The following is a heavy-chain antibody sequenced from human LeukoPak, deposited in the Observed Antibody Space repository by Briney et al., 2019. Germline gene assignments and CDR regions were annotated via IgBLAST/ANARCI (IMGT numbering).Heavy chain of an antibody. CDR1: GFTFSSYA. CDR3: ARDAPITGTTDYSDY. D-gene: IGHD1-20*01. CDR2: ISYDGSNK. J-gene: IGHJ4*02. V-gene: IGHV3-30*04. Sequence: GRSLRLSCAASGFTFSSYAMHWVRQAPGKGLEWVAVISYDGSNKYYADSVKGRFTTSRDNSKNTLYLQMNSLRAEDTAVYYCARDAPITGTTDYSDYWGQGTLVTVSS.